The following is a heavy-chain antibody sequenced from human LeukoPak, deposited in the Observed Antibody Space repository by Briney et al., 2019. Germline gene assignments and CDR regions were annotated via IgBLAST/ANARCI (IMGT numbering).Heavy chain of an antibody. CDR3: AIYSSYDYYYYYMDV. J-gene: IGHJ6*03. Sequence: GASVKVSCKASGGTFSSYAFSWVRQAPGQGLEWMGGIIPIFGTANYAQKFQGRVTITADESTSTAYMELSSLRSEDTAVYYCAIYSSYDYYYYYMDVWGKGTTVTVSS. V-gene: IGHV1-69*01. D-gene: IGHD6-6*01. CDR2: IIPIFGTA. CDR1: GGTFSSYA.